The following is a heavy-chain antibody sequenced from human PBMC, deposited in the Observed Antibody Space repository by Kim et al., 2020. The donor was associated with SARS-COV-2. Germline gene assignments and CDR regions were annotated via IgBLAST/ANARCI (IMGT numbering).Heavy chain of an antibody. CDR1: GGSISSSSYY. J-gene: IGHJ6*02. CDR3: ARHLVVITKTTQYYYYYGMDV. D-gene: IGHD3-22*01. V-gene: IGHV4-39*01. CDR2: IYYSGST. Sequence: SETLSLTCTVSGGSISSSSYYWGWIRQPPGKGLEWIGSIYYSGSTYYNPSLKSRVTISVDTSKNQFSLKLSSVTAADTAVYYCARHLVVITKTTQYYYYYGMDVWGQGTTVTVSS.